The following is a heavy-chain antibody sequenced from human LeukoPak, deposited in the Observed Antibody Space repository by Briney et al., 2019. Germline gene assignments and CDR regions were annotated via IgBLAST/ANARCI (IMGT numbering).Heavy chain of an antibody. Sequence: ASVKVSCKASGYTFTSYDINWVRQATGQGLEWMGWMNPNSGNTGYAQKFQGRVTMTRNTSISTAYVELSSLRSEDTAVYYCARSRVVRGVRYYYYGMDVWGQGTTVTVSS. J-gene: IGHJ6*02. D-gene: IGHD3-10*01. CDR3: ARSRVVRGVRYYYYGMDV. CDR1: GYTFTSYD. CDR2: MNPNSGNT. V-gene: IGHV1-8*01.